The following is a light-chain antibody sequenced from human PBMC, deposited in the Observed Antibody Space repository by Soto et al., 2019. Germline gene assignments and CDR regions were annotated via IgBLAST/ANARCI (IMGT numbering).Light chain of an antibody. CDR3: QSYDSSVTTFV. V-gene: IGLV1-40*01. Sequence: QSVLTQPPSVSGAPGQRVAISCTGSSSNIGAEYDVHWYQQLPGTAPKRLIYGDNNRPPGVPDRFSGSKSGTSASLAITGLQPEDEADYYCQSYDSSVTTFVFGTGTKGTAL. CDR1: SSNIGAEYD. J-gene: IGLJ1*01. CDR2: GDN.